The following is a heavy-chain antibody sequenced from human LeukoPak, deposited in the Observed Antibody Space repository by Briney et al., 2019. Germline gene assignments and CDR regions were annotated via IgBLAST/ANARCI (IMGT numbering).Heavy chain of an antibody. J-gene: IGHJ4*02. CDR1: GYSISSGYY. CDR3: ARSFRYYDSSGYYEYFDY. Sequence: SETLSLTCAVSGYSISSGYYWGWIRQPPGKGLEWIGSIYYSGSTYYNPSLKSRVTISVDTSKNQFSLKLSSVTAADTAVYYCARSFRYYDSSGYYEYFDYWGQGTLVTVSS. D-gene: IGHD3-22*01. CDR2: IYYSGST. V-gene: IGHV4-38-2*01.